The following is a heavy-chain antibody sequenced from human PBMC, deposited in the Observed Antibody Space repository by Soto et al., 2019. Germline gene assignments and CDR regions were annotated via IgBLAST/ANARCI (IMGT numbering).Heavy chain of an antibody. CDR1: GFTFSSYG. CDR3: ARNGYSSSWYFDY. D-gene: IGHD6-13*01. Sequence: PGGSLRLSCAAPGFTFSSYGMHWVRQAPGKGLEWVAVISYDGSNKYYADSVKGRFTISRDNSKNTLYLQMNSLRAEDTAVYYCARNGYSSSWYFDYWGQGTLVTVSS. V-gene: IGHV3-30*03. J-gene: IGHJ4*02. CDR2: ISYDGSNK.